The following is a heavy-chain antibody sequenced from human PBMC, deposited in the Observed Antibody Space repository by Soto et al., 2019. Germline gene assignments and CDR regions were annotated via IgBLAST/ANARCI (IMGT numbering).Heavy chain of an antibody. CDR3: AGISSDSSGWLPDY. Sequence: GASVKGSCRASGYTFTSNSIGWVRQAPGQGLEWMGWINVYNGNTNYAQQLQGRVTLTTDTSTSTAYMDLRSLRSDDTAVYYCAGISSDSSGWLPDYCGQGTLVTVSS. CDR1: GYTFTSNS. CDR2: INVYNGNT. V-gene: IGHV1-18*04. D-gene: IGHD6-19*01. J-gene: IGHJ4*02.